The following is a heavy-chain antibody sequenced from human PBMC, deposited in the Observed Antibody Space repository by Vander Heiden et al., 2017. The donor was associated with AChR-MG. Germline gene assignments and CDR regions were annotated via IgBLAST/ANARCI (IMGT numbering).Heavy chain of an antibody. CDR3: ARALLRPTPHYGLDV. D-gene: IGHD3-16*01. Sequence: EVQVVETGGGLIQPGGSLRLSCAASGFNVTSHYMSWVLQAPGKGPEWISVHYSAGSTFYADSVKGRFTISRDNSKNTVYLQMNSLRAEDTAVYYCARALLRPTPHYGLDVWGQGTTVTVSS. J-gene: IGHJ6*02. CDR2: HYSAGST. V-gene: IGHV3-53*02. CDR1: GFNVTSHY.